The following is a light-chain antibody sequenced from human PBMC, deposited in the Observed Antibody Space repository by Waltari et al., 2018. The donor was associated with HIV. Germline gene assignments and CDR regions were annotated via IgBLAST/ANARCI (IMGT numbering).Light chain of an antibody. CDR3: CSYAGSYTFEL. CDR1: SSDVGDYNY. Sequence: SAVTQPRSGIGSTGRSVTIPCTGTSSDVGDYNYAARYQQHQANALNLMIYDVSTRPSAVPDRFSGSKSGNTASLTISGLQAEDEADYYCCSYAGSYTFELFGGGTKLTVL. V-gene: IGLV2-11*01. CDR2: DVS. J-gene: IGLJ2*01.